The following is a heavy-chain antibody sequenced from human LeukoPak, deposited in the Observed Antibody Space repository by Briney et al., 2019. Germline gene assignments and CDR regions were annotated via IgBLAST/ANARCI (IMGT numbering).Heavy chain of an antibody. Sequence: PGGFLRLSCAASGFTFDDYAMHWVRQAPGKGLEWVSGISWNSGSIGYADSVKGRFTISRDNAKNSLYLQMNSLRAEDTALYYCAKDSTSDTAMGFGAFDIWGQGTMVTVSS. V-gene: IGHV3-9*01. CDR2: ISWNSGSI. D-gene: IGHD5-18*01. CDR1: GFTFDDYA. CDR3: AKDSTSDTAMGFGAFDI. J-gene: IGHJ3*02.